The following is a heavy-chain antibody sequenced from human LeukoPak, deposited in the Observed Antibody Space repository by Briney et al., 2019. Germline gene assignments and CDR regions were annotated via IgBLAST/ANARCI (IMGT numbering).Heavy chain of an antibody. Sequence: GGSLRLSCAASGFTFSSSAMSWVRQVPGKGLEWVSTISGGSGSTYYADSVKGRFTIPRDNSRDTLYLQMNSLRAEDTAVYYCAKPPKPYYYGSGSYIYYFDNWGQGTLVTVSS. V-gene: IGHV3-23*01. J-gene: IGHJ4*02. CDR3: AKPPKPYYYGSGSYIYYFDN. CDR2: ISGGSGST. CDR1: GFTFSSSA. D-gene: IGHD3-10*01.